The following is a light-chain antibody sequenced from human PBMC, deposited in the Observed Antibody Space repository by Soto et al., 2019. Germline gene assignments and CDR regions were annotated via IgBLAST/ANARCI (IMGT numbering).Light chain of an antibody. CDR3: LQKYFYPFT. V-gene: IGKV1-6*01. CDR2: AAS. Sequence: AIQMTQSPSSLSSSVGDRVTITCRASQGIRNDLDWFQQKPGKAPKLLIYAASNLQSGVPARFSGSGSGTDFTLTISSLQPEDVATYYCLQKYFYPFTFGPGTKVDIK. J-gene: IGKJ3*01. CDR1: QGIRND.